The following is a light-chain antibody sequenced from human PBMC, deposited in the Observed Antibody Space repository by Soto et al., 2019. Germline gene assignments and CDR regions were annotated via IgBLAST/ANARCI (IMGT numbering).Light chain of an antibody. J-gene: IGKJ5*01. Sequence: IGVAPVSAHPALFPRKRAHLPCRGRQSVGSSLVWYQQKPGQAPRLLMYDASNRATGIPARFSGSGSGTDFTLTISSLEPEDFAVYYCQQRRDWPITFGQGTRLEIK. CDR1: QSVGSS. V-gene: IGKV3-11*01. CDR3: QQRRDWPIT. CDR2: DAS.